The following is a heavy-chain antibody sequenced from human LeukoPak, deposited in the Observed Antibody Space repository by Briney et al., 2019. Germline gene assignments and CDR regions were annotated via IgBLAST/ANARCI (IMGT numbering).Heavy chain of an antibody. Sequence: GGSLRLSCAASGFTFSSYEMNWVRQAPGKGLEWVANIKQDGSEKKYVDSVKGRLTISRDNAKNSLYLQMNSLRVEDTAVYYCVRDSLVGYGHRYFDCWGQGTLVTVSS. V-gene: IGHV3-7*01. CDR1: GFTFSSYE. CDR3: VRDSLVGYGHRYFDC. J-gene: IGHJ4*02. CDR2: IKQDGSEK. D-gene: IGHD5-18*01.